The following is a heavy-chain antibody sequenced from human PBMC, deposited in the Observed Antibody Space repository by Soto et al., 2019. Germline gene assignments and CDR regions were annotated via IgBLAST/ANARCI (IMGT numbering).Heavy chain of an antibody. D-gene: IGHD3-10*01. Sequence: GGSLRLSCAASGFTFSSYAMSWVRQAPGKGLEWVSAISGSGGSTYYADSVKGRFTISRDNSKNTLYLQMNSLRAEDTAVYYCAKYFGYYYGSGSSSGRGYFDYWGQGTLVTVSS. J-gene: IGHJ4*02. CDR1: GFTFSSYA. CDR2: ISGSGGST. CDR3: AKYFGYYYGSGSSSGRGYFDY. V-gene: IGHV3-23*01.